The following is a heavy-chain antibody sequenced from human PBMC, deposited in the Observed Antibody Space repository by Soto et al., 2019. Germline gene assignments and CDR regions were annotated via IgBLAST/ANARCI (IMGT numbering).Heavy chain of an antibody. Sequence: SETLSLTCTVSGGSISTTDSTYYWGWIRQPPGKGLEWIGNIFYSGTTYYNPSLKSRVTVSVDTSKNQFSLKLNSVTATDTAVYFCARAPAEGSVIYYDYRSVWSFDLWGRGTLVTVS. V-gene: IGHV4-39*01. J-gene: IGHJ2*01. CDR1: GGSISTTDSTYY. D-gene: IGHD3-10*01. CDR3: ARAPAEGSVIYYDYRSVWSFDL. CDR2: IFYSGTT.